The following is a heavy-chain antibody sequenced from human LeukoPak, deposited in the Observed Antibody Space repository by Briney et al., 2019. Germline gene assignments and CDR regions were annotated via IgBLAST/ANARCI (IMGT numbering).Heavy chain of an antibody. J-gene: IGHJ4*02. Sequence: ASVKVSCKASGYTFTGYYMHWVRQAPGQGLEWMGIINPSGGSTSYAQKFQGRVTMTRDMSTSTVYMELSSLRSEDTAVYYCARVAYDYVWGSYRSPFYHFDYWGQGTLVTVSS. CDR1: GYTFTGYY. V-gene: IGHV1-46*01. D-gene: IGHD3-16*02. CDR3: ARVAYDYVWGSYRSPFYHFDY. CDR2: INPSGGST.